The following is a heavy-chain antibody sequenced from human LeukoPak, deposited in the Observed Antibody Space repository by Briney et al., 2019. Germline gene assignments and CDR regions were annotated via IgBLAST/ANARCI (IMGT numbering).Heavy chain of an antibody. D-gene: IGHD2-2*01. V-gene: IGHV3-23*01. CDR3: AGARYCGPTSCYSWFDP. J-gene: IGHJ5*02. Sequence: GGSLRLSCAASGFTFSSYAMSWVRQAPGKGLEWVSAISDSGESTYYADSVKGRFTISRDNSKGTLYLQMTSMRAEDTAVYYCAGARYCGPTSCYSWFDPWGQGTLVTVSS. CDR2: ISDSGEST. CDR1: GFTFSSYA.